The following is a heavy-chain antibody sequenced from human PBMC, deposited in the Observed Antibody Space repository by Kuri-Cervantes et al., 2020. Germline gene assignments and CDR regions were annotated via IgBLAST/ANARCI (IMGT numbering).Heavy chain of an antibody. J-gene: IGHJ6*02. Sequence: GESLKISCAASGFTFSSYAMHWVRQAPGKGLEWVAVISYDGSNKYYADSVKVRFTISRDNSKNTLYLQMNSLRAEDTAVYYCARGLGMDKAMVTWFNYYYYGMDVWGQGTTVTVSS. CDR3: ARGLGMDKAMVTWFNYYYYGMDV. V-gene: IGHV3-30-3*01. CDR2: ISYDGSNK. D-gene: IGHD5-18*01. CDR1: GFTFSSYA.